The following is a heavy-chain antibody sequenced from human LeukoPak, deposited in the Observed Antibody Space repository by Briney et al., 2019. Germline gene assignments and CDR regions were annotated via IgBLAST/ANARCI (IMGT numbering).Heavy chain of an antibody. J-gene: IGHJ3*02. Sequence: GGSLRLSCAASGFTFSSYSMNWVRQAPGKGLEWVSSISSSSSYIYYADSVKGRFTISRDNAKNSLYLQMNSLRAEDTAVYYCARDRIQLWLTEAFDIWGQGTMVTVS. CDR3: ARDRIQLWLTEAFDI. V-gene: IGHV3-21*01. CDR2: ISSSSSYI. CDR1: GFTFSSYS. D-gene: IGHD5-18*01.